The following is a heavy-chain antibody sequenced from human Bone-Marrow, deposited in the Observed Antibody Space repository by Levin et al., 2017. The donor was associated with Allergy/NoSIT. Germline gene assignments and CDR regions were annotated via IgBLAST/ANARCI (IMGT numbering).Heavy chain of an antibody. CDR3: AKDPATYFGSSADHHFDY. CDR2: ISGDGGRI. V-gene: IGHV3-23*01. J-gene: IGHJ4*02. Sequence: LSLPCAASGFTFRNYAMSWVRQAPGKGLKWVSSISGDGGRIYYADSVKGRFTISRDNSKDTLFLQMNSLRDEDTAVFYCAKDPATYFGSSADHHFDYWGLGTLVTVSS. CDR1: GFTFRNYA. D-gene: IGHD3-22*01.